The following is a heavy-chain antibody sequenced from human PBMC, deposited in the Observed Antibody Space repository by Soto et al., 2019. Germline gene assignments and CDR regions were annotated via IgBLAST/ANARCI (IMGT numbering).Heavy chain of an antibody. CDR1: GGTFSSYT. V-gene: IGHV1-46*03. J-gene: IGHJ5*02. D-gene: IGHD3-3*01. CDR2: INPSGGST. CDR3: ARTIFGVDNWFDP. Sequence: GASVKVSCKASGGTFSSYTISWVRQAPGQGLEWMGIINPSGGSTSYAQKFQGRVTMTRDTSTSTVYMELSSLRSEDTAVYYCARTIFGVDNWFDPWGQGTLVTVSS.